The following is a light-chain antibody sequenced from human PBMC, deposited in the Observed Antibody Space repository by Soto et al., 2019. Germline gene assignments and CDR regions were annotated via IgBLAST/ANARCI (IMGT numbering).Light chain of an antibody. CDR3: QEYYSIPLT. CDR1: QSVLYSSNNKNY. Sequence: DIVMTQSPDSLAVSLGERATINCKSSQSVLYSSNNKNYLAWYQQKPGQPPKLLIYWASIRESGVPDRFSGRGSGTDFTLNISSLQAEDVAVYYCQEYYSIPLTFGGGTKVEIK. J-gene: IGKJ4*01. V-gene: IGKV4-1*01. CDR2: WAS.